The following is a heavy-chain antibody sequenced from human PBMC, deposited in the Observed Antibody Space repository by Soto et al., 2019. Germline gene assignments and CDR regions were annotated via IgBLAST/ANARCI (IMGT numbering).Heavy chain of an antibody. J-gene: IGHJ4*02. D-gene: IGHD6-19*01. Sequence: SETLSLTCTVSGGSISSGGYYWSWIRQHPGKGLEWIGYIYYSGSTYYNPSLKSRVTISVDTSKNQFSLKLSSVTAADTAVYYCARLRDGQWLLFGVYWGQGTLVTVSS. CDR2: IYYSGST. V-gene: IGHV4-31*03. CDR1: GGSISSGGYY. CDR3: ARLRDGQWLLFGVY.